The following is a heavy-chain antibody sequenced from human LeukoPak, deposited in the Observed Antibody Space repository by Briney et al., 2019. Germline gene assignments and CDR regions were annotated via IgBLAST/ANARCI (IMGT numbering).Heavy chain of an antibody. CDR1: GYTFTSYG. J-gene: IGHJ3*02. CDR3: ARDYPPYSNYDAFDI. V-gene: IGHV1-18*01. D-gene: IGHD4-11*01. Sequence: GASVKVSCKASGYTFTSYGISWVRQAPGQGLEWMGWISAYNGNTNYAQKLQGRVTMTTDTSTSTAYMELRSLRSDDTTVYYCARDYPPYSNYDAFDIWGQGTMVTVSS. CDR2: ISAYNGNT.